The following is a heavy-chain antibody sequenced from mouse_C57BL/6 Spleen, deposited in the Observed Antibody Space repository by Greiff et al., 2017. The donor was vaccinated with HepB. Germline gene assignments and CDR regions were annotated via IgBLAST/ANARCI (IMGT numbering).Heavy chain of an antibody. J-gene: IGHJ2*01. Sequence: VQLQQSDAELVKPGASVKISCKVSGYTFTDHTIHWMKQRPEQGLEWIGYIYPRDGSTKYNEKFKGKATLTADKSSSTAYMQLNSLQSKDSAVYFCASDYYGSRVDYWGQGTTLTVSS. CDR2: IYPRDGST. V-gene: IGHV1-78*01. D-gene: IGHD1-1*01. CDR1: GYTFTDHT. CDR3: ASDYYGSRVDY.